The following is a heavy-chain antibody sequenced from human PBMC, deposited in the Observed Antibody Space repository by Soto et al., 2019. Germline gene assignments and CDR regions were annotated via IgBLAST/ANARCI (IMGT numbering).Heavy chain of an antibody. CDR2: INHSGST. Sequence: SETLSLTCAGYGGAFSGYDWSWIRQPPGKGLEWIGEINHSGSTTYPPSLKRRVTTSVDTSKNQFSLKLSSVTPAGTAVYYCARGTPTGYYFDYRGQGTLVTVSS. J-gene: IGHJ4*02. V-gene: IGHV4-34*01. CDR1: GGAFSGYD. D-gene: IGHD4-17*01. CDR3: ARGTPTGYYFDY.